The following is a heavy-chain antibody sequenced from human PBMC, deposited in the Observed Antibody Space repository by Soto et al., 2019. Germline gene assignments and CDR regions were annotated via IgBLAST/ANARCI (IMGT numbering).Heavy chain of an antibody. J-gene: IGHJ6*01. CDR3: ARPAATVIFYSGMDV. CDR2: ISFDGSNE. V-gene: IGHV3-30-3*01. CDR1: VFTFSDYA. D-gene: IGHD4-17*01. Sequence: PWRSLRLSWASSVFTFSDYAMDWVRQAAGKGLDWVAIISFDGSNEHYADSVQGRFTISRDNSENTLYLQMNSLRADDTAVYYCARPAATVIFYSGMDVWGQGTTVTVSS.